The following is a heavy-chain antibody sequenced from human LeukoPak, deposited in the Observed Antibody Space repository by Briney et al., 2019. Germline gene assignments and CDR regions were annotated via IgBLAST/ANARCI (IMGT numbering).Heavy chain of an antibody. CDR3: ARVSPYYYDSSASDYFDY. D-gene: IGHD3-22*01. CDR2: IKQDGSEK. Sequence: GGSLRLSCAASGFTFSRYWMSWVRRAPGKGLEWVANIKQDGSEKYYVDSVKGRFTISRDNAKNSLDLQVNSLRTEDTAVYYCARVSPYYYDSSASDYFDYWGQGTLVTVSS. V-gene: IGHV3-7*01. J-gene: IGHJ4*02. CDR1: GFTFSRYW.